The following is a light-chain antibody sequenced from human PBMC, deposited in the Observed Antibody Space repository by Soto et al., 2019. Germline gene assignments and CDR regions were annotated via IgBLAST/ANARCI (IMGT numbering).Light chain of an antibody. CDR1: QSVSSSY. V-gene: IGKV3-20*01. J-gene: IGKJ1*01. Sequence: EIVLTQSPGTLSLSPGEGATLSCRASQSVSSSYLAWYQQKPGQAPRLLIYGASRRATGIPDRFSGSGSGTDFTLTISRLEPEDFAVYYCQQCGSSSWTFGQGTKVEIK. CDR2: GAS. CDR3: QQCGSSSWT.